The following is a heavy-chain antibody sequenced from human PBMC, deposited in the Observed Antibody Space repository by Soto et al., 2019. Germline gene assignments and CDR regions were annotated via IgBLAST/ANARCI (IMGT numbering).Heavy chain of an antibody. D-gene: IGHD4-17*01. J-gene: IGHJ5*02. CDR2: IYYSGST. Sequence: SETLSLTCTVSGGSISSGDYYWSWIRQPPGKGLEWIGYIYYSGSTYYNPSLKSRVTISVDTSKNQFSLKLSSVTAADTAVYYCAKSGRLRAWFDPWGQGTLVTVLL. CDR1: GGSISSGDYY. V-gene: IGHV4-30-4*01. CDR3: AKSGRLRAWFDP.